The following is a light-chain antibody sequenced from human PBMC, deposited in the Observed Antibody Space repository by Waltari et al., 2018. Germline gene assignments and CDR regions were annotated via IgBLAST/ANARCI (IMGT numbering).Light chain of an antibody. Sequence: DIVMTQSPDSLAVSLGERATIKCKSSQSIFYSSNNKNYLAWYQQKPGQPPKLLIYGASTQETGVPDRFSGSGSGTDFTLTISSLQAEDVAVYSCQQYYSNLVTFGGGTKVEIK. J-gene: IGKJ4*01. CDR3: QQYYSNLVT. CDR2: GAS. CDR1: QSIFYSSNNKNY. V-gene: IGKV4-1*01.